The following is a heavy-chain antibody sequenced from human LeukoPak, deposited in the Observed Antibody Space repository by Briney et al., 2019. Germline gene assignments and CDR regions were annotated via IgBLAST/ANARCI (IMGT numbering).Heavy chain of an antibody. CDR1: GFTFSTYG. Sequence: PGRSLRLSCASSGFTFSTYGMHWVRQAPGKGLEWVAVIWYDGSNQNYADSVKGRFTISRDNSKNTLYVQMNSLRAEDTAVYYCAGFNMYPGGTSWYLDYWGQGTLVTVSS. J-gene: IGHJ4*02. V-gene: IGHV3-33*01. D-gene: IGHD6-13*01. CDR3: AGFNMYPGGTSWYLDY. CDR2: IWYDGSNQ.